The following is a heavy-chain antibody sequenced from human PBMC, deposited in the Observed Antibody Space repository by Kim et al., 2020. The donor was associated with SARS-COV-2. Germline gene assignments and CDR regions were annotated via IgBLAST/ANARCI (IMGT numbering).Heavy chain of an antibody. D-gene: IGHD3-3*01. CDR3: ARLFLELFDY. J-gene: IGHJ4*02. CDR1: GYSFSTYG. Sequence: ASVKVSCKASGYSFSTYGITWVRQAPGQGLEWLGWITPYNGNTNYAQKFQGRVTMTTDTSTNTAYMELRSLRSDDTAVYYCARLFLELFDYWGQGTLVTVSS. CDR2: ITPYNGNT. V-gene: IGHV1-18*01.